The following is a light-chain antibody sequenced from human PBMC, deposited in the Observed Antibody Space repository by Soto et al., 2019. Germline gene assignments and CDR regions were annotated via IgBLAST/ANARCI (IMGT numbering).Light chain of an antibody. CDR1: QSISSY. V-gene: IGKV1-39*01. Sequence: DIQMTQSPSSLSASVGDRVTITCRASQSISSYLNWYQQKPGKAPKLLIYAASSLQSGVPSRFSGSGSGTDFTLTISSLQPEDFATDYCQQIYSTPLTFGPGTKGDIK. CDR3: QQIYSTPLT. J-gene: IGKJ3*01. CDR2: AAS.